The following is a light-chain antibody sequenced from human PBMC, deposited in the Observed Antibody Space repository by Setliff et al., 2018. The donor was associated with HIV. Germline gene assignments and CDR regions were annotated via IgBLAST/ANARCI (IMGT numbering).Light chain of an antibody. Sequence: QSALTQPAFVSGSPGQSITISCTGTRSDVGAYNYVSWYQQHPDKAPKLLIYEVTNRPSGVSNRFSGSKSGTTASLTISGLQAEDEAVYFCSSYRGGSTLFVLGPGTKVTVL. V-gene: IGLV2-14*01. CDR3: SSYRGGSTLFV. CDR1: RSDVGAYNY. CDR2: EVT. J-gene: IGLJ1*01.